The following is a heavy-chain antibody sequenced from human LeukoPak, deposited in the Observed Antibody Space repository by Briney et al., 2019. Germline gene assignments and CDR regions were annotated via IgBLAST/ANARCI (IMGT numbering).Heavy chain of an antibody. J-gene: IGHJ3*02. CDR2: ISGSGGST. CDR1: GVTFSSYA. Sequence: GGSLRLSCAASGVTFSSYAMSWVRQAPGKGLEWVSAISGSGGSTYYADSVKGRFTISRDNSKNTLYLQMNSLRAEDTAVYYCARNYGDYIDAFDIWGQGTMVTVSS. V-gene: IGHV3-23*01. D-gene: IGHD4-17*01. CDR3: ARNYGDYIDAFDI.